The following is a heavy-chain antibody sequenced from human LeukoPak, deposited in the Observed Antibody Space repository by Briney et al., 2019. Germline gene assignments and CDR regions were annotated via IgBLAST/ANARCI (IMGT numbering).Heavy chain of an antibody. CDR3: ARGDDFSGDH. D-gene: IGHD1-1*01. Sequence: GSLRLSCAASGFTFSNFWMSWVRQAPGRGLEWVANIHPEGNEKYHVESVKGRFTISRDNTKNLLFLQMNGLRVEDTAVYYCARGDDFSGDHWGQGTLVTVSS. V-gene: IGHV3-7*04. CDR1: GFTFSNFW. J-gene: IGHJ4*02. CDR2: IHPEGNEK.